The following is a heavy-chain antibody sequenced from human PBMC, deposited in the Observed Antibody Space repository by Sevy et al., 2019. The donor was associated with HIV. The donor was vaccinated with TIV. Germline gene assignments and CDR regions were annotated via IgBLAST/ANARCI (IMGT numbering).Heavy chain of an antibody. V-gene: IGHV3-23*01. J-gene: IGHJ6*02. Sequence: GGSLRLSFAASGFTFSSYAMSWVRQAPGKGLEWVSAISGSGGSTYYADSVKGRFTISRDNSKNTLYLQMNSLRSEDPAVYYCLNDSPDSGSYYSRSYYYYYYGMDVWGQGTTVTVSS. CDR1: GFTFSSYA. D-gene: IGHD3-10*01. CDR3: LNDSPDSGSYYSRSYYYYYYGMDV. CDR2: ISGSGGST.